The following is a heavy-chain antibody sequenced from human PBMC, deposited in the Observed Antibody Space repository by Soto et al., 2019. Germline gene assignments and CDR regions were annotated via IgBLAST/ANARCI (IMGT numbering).Heavy chain of an antibody. D-gene: IGHD2-2*01. CDR2: ISTDGSST. V-gene: IGHV3-74*01. CDR3: ARATGSNHPFDY. J-gene: IGHJ4*02. CDR1: GFTFSTYW. Sequence: EVQLVESGGGLVQPGGSLRLSCAATGFTFSTYWMHWARQGPGKGLVWVSRISTDGSSTTYADSVKGRFTISRDNAKNTLYLQMNSLRAEYTAVYYCARATGSNHPFDYWGQGSLVTVSS.